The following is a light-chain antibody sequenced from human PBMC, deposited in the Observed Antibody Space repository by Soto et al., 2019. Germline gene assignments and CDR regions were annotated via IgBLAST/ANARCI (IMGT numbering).Light chain of an antibody. Sequence: DIVLTQSPGTLSLSPGERATLSCRASQSVSSSYLAWYQQKPGQAPRLLIYGASSRATGIPDRFSGSGSGTDFTLTISSLEPEDFAVYYCQQYDSSPCTFGQGTKVEIK. V-gene: IGKV3-20*01. CDR1: QSVSSSY. J-gene: IGKJ2*02. CDR2: GAS. CDR3: QQYDSSPCT.